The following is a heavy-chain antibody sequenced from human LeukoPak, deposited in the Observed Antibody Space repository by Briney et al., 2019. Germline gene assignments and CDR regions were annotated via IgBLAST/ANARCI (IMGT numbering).Heavy chain of an antibody. CDR2: IYSGGNT. J-gene: IGHJ4*02. CDR1: GFTFSSYY. CDR3: ARARGYGGAFDY. D-gene: IGHD5-12*01. V-gene: IGHV3-66*01. Sequence: GGSLRLSCAASGFTFSSYYMSWVRQAPGKGLEWVSLIYSGGNTYYSDSVKGGFTISRDNSKNTLYLQMNSLRAEDTSVYYCARARGYGGAFDYWGQGTLVTVSS.